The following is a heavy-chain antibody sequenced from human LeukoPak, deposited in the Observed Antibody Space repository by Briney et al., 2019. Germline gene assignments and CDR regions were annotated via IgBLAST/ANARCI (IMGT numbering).Heavy chain of an antibody. D-gene: IGHD5-18*01. J-gene: IGHJ4*02. CDR3: ARDVRGYSYGQRVYYFDY. Sequence: PGGSLRLSCAASGFTFSDYYMSWIRQAPGKGLEWVSYISSSGSTIYYADSVKGRFTISRDNAKNSLYLQMNSLRAEDTAVYYRARDVRGYSYGQRVYYFDYWGQGTLVTVSS. CDR1: GFTFSDYY. CDR2: ISSSGSTI. V-gene: IGHV3-11*01.